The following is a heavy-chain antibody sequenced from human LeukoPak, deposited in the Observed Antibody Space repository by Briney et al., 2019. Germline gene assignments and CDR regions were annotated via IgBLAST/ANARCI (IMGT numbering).Heavy chain of an antibody. J-gene: IGHJ3*02. CDR3: ARGLYSSGYYYDAFDI. Sequence: GGSLRLSCAASGFTFSTYWMTWVRQAPGKGLEWVSLIYSGGSTHYTDSVKGRFNISRDNSKNTLYLQMNSLRAEDTAVYYCARGLYSSGYYYDAFDIWGQGTMVTVSS. CDR2: IYSGGST. CDR1: GFTFSTYW. V-gene: IGHV3-66*01. D-gene: IGHD3-22*01.